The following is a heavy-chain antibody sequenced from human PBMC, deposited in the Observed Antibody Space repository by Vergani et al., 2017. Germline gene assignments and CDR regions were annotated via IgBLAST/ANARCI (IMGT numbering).Heavy chain of an antibody. CDR1: GGSISSYY. CDR2: IYYSGST. D-gene: IGHD2-2*03. CDR3: ARVSGYCSSTSCSYMDV. Sequence: QVQLQESGPGLVKPSETLSLTCTVSGGSISSYYWSWIRQPPGKGLEWIGYIYYSGSTNYNPSLKRRVTISVDTSKNQFSLKLSSVTAADTAVYSCARVSGYCSSTSCSYMDVWGKGTTVTVSS. V-gene: IGHV4-59*01. J-gene: IGHJ6*03.